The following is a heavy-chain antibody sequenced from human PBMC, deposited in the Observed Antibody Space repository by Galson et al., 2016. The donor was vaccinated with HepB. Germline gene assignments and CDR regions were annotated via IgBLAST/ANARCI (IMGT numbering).Heavy chain of an antibody. D-gene: IGHD4-23*01. CDR2: IYWDDDR. Sequence: PALVKPPQTLTLTCTFSGFSLTTSGAGVGWIRQPPGRALEWLALIYWDDDRRYSPSLKTRLTITKDTSKKQVVLTMTNMDPVDTATYYCAHGRGAGNSPVFDNLGQGTLVTVSS. J-gene: IGHJ4*02. V-gene: IGHV2-5*02. CDR1: GFSLTTSGAG. CDR3: AHGRGAGNSPVFDN.